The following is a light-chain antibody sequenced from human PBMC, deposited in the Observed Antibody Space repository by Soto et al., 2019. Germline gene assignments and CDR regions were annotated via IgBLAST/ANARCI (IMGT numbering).Light chain of an antibody. CDR3: QQYDSYSWT. J-gene: IGKJ1*01. V-gene: IGKV1-5*01. CDR2: DVS. CDR1: QSVSNW. Sequence: DIQMTQSPSTLSASVGERVTITCRASQSVSNWLAWYQQKPGKAPKLLIYDVSSLESGVPSRFSGSGSGTEFSLTISSLQPDDFATYYCQQYDSYSWTFDQGTKVEMK.